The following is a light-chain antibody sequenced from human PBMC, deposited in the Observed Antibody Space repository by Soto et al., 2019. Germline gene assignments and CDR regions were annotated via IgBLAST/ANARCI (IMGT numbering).Light chain of an antibody. CDR3: FSYAGSSTFYV. J-gene: IGLJ1*01. CDR1: SSDVGSYNL. V-gene: IGLV2-23*01. Sequence: QSVLTQPASVSGSPGQSITISCTGTSSDVGSYNLVSWYQQHPGKAPKLMIYEGSKRPSGVSNRFSGSKSGNTASLTISGLQAEDEADYYCFSYAGSSTFYVFGTGTKVTVL. CDR2: EGS.